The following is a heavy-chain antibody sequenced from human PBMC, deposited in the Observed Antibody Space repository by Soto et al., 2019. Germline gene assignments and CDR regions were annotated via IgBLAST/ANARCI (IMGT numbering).Heavy chain of an antibody. V-gene: IGHV3-33*01. CDR3: ARDTGYSSSWFPAGGMDV. D-gene: IGHD6-13*01. CDR2: IWYDGSNK. Sequence: GGSLRLSCAAAGFTFSSYGMHWGRQAPGKGLEWVAVIWYDGSNKYYADSVKGRFTISRDNAKNSLYLQMNSLRAEDTAVYYCARDTGYSSSWFPAGGMDVWGKGTTVTVSS. CDR1: GFTFSSYG. J-gene: IGHJ6*04.